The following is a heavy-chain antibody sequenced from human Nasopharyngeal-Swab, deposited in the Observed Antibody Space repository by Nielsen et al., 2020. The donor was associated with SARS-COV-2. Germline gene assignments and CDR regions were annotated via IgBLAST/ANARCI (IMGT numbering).Heavy chain of an antibody. V-gene: IGHV5-10-1*01. CDR2: IDPSDSYT. J-gene: IGHJ4*02. CDR1: GYSFTSYW. CDR3: ARLAGEDDFWSGYSDYYFDY. Sequence: GESLKISCKGSGYSFTSYWISWVRQMPGKGLEWMGRIDPSDSYTNYSPSFQGHVTISADKSISTAYLQWSSLKASDTAMYYCARLAGEDDFWSGYSDYYFDYWGQGTLVTVSS. D-gene: IGHD3-3*01.